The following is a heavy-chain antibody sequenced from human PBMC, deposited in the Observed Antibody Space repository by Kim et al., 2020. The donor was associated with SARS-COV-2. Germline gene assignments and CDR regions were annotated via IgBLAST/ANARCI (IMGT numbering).Heavy chain of an antibody. Sequence: ASVKVSCKASGYTFTGYYMHWVRQAPGQGLEWMGRINPNSGGTNYAQQFQGRVTMTRDTSISTAYMELSRLRSDDTAVYYCARGTRITIFGVAILWDWGQGTLVTVSS. CDR3: ARGTRITIFGVAILWD. CDR2: INPNSGGT. J-gene: IGHJ4*02. V-gene: IGHV1-2*06. D-gene: IGHD3-3*01. CDR1: GYTFTGYY.